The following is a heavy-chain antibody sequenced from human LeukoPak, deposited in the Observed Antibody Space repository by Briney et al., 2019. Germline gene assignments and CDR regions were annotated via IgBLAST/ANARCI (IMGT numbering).Heavy chain of an antibody. V-gene: IGHV3-48*01. D-gene: IGHD2-15*01. Sequence: GGSLRLSCAASGFTFNSYNMNWVRQAPGKGLEWVSYISSDSSTIFYADSVKGRFTISRDNVKNSLFLQLNSLRAEDTAVYYCARVTCSGGSCYYYYYGMDVWGQGTTVTVSS. CDR2: ISSDSSTI. J-gene: IGHJ6*02. CDR3: ARVTCSGGSCYYYYYGMDV. CDR1: GFTFNSYN.